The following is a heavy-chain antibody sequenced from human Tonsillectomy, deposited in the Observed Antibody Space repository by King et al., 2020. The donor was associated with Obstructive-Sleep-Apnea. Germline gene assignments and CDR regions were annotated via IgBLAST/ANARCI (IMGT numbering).Heavy chain of an antibody. D-gene: IGHD3-16*01. Sequence: VQLQESGPGLVKPSETLSLTCTVSGGSISSYYWSWIRQPPGKGLEWIGYIYYSGSTNYNPSLKSLVTISVDTSKNQFSLQMSSGTAADTAVYYCARRHTLLREYYWGQGTLVTVSS. J-gene: IGHJ4*02. CDR1: GGSISSYY. V-gene: IGHV4-59*01. CDR3: ARRHTLLREYY. CDR2: IYYSGST.